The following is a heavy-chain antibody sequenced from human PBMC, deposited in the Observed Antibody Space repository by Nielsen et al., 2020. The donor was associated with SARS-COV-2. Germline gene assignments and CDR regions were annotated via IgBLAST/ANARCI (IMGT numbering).Heavy chain of an antibody. D-gene: IGHD4-11*01. CDR2: IWYDGSNK. J-gene: IGHJ4*02. Sequence: VRQAPGKGLEWVAVIWYDGSNKYYADSVKGRFTISRDNSKNTLYLQMNSLRAEDTAVYYCAKDSPTTEDYWGQGTLVTVSS. V-gene: IGHV3-33*06. CDR3: AKDSPTTEDY.